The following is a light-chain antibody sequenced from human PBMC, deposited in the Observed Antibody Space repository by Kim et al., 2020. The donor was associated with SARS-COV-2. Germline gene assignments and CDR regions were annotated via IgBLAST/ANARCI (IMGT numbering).Light chain of an antibody. Sequence: SPGERATLSCRASQSVSSNVAWYQQKPGQAPSLLIYGAATRATGIPARFSGSGSGTEFTLTISSLQSEDFAVYYCQQYNNWPPMYTFGQGTKLEI. CDR1: QSVSSN. V-gene: IGKV3-15*01. CDR2: GAA. CDR3: QQYNNWPPMYT. J-gene: IGKJ2*01.